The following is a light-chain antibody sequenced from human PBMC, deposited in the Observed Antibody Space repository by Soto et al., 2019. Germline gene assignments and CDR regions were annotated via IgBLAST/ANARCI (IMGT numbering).Light chain of an antibody. CDR1: SSNIGSNT. CDR3: ATWNDRLNGVV. CDR2: CNN. V-gene: IGLV1-44*01. J-gene: IGLJ2*01. Sequence: QSVLTQPPSASGTPGQRVTISCSGTSSNIGSNTVNWYQQLPGTAPKLLIYCNNTRPSGFPDLFSGYKSGTAASLAISGLQSEEEADYYCATWNDRLNGVVFGGGTKLTVL.